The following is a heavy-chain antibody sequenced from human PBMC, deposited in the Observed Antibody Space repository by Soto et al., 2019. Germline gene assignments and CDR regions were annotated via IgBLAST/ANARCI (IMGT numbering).Heavy chain of an antibody. CDR1: GDTFSSYA. Sequence: QVQLVQSGAEVKKPGSSEKVSCKASGDTFSSYAINWVRQAPGQGLEWMGGIIPMFGTANYAQKFKGRVTITAGESTSTVYMELSSLRSEDTAVYYCARVGPAHYYDSSGYYSPLDYWGQGTLVTVSS. D-gene: IGHD3-22*01. CDR2: IIPMFGTA. CDR3: ARVGPAHYYDSSGYYSPLDY. V-gene: IGHV1-69*01. J-gene: IGHJ4*02.